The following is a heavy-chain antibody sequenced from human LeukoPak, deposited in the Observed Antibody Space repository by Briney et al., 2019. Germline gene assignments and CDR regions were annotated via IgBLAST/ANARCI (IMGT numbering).Heavy chain of an antibody. CDR3: AKSQEKGYYDSSGYYSGVDY. CDR1: GFTFSSYA. CDR2: ISGSGGST. Sequence: PGGSLRLSCAASGFTFSSYAMSWVRQAPGKGMEPVSAISGSGGSTYYAGSVKGRFTISRDNSKNTLYLQMNSLRAEDTAVYYCAKSQEKGYYDSSGYYSGVDYWGQGTLVTVSS. J-gene: IGHJ4*02. V-gene: IGHV3-23*01. D-gene: IGHD3-22*01.